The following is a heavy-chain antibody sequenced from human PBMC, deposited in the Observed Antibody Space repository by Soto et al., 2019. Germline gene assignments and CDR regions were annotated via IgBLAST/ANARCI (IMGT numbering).Heavy chain of an antibody. CDR2: IYSGGST. CDR1: GFTVSSNY. CDR3: ARISCSSTSCYKDYFDY. D-gene: IGHD2-2*02. Sequence: GESLKISCAASGFTVSSNYMSWVRQAPGKGLEWVSVIYSGGSTYYADSVKGRFTISRDNSKNTLYLQMNSLRAEDTAVYYCARISCSSTSCYKDYFDYWGQGTLVTVSS. V-gene: IGHV3-53*01. J-gene: IGHJ4*02.